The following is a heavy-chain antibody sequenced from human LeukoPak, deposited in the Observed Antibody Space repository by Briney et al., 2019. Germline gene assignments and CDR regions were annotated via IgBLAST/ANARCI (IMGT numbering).Heavy chain of an antibody. Sequence: ASVKVSCKASGYTFTSYDINWVRQATGQGLEWMGWMNPNSGNTGYAQKFQGRVTITRNTSISTAYMELSSLRSEDTAVYYCARAYSSSWYILYYYYMDVWGKGTTVTVSS. D-gene: IGHD6-13*01. CDR3: ARAYSSSWYILYYYYMDV. J-gene: IGHJ6*03. CDR2: MNPNSGNT. CDR1: GYTFTSYD. V-gene: IGHV1-8*03.